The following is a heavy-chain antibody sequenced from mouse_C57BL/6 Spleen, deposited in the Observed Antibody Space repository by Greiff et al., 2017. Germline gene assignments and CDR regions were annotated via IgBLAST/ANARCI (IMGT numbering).Heavy chain of an antibody. CDR2: INPSNGGT. V-gene: IGHV1-53*01. CDR1: GYTFTSYW. Sequence: QVQLQQPGTELVKPGASVKLSCKASGYTFTSYWMHWVKQRPGQGLEWIGNINPSNGGTNYNEKFKSKATLTVDKSSSTAYMQLSSLTSEDSAVYYCARGEIYYGNYYAMDYWGQGTSVTVSS. CDR3: ARGEIYYGNYYAMDY. D-gene: IGHD2-1*01. J-gene: IGHJ4*01.